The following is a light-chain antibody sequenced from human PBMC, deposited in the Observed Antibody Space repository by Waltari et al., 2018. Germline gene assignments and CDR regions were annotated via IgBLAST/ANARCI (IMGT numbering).Light chain of an antibody. V-gene: IGKV3-20*01. CDR3: QNHERLPAT. Sequence: EIVLTQSPGTLSLSPGERATLSCRASQSIGRYIAWYQQKPDQAPRLLIYGASNRATGIPDRFSGSGSGTDFSLTISRLEPEDFAVYYCQNHERLPATFGQGTKVEIK. CDR1: QSIGRY. CDR2: GAS. J-gene: IGKJ1*01.